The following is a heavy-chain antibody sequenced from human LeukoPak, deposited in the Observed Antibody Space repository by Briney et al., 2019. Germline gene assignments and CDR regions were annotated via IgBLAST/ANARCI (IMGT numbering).Heavy chain of an antibody. CDR1: GSSITSLHS. CDR3: ARAYEDYMDV. CDR2: MYHSGKP. Sequence: SETLSLTCLVSGSSITSLHSWGWLRQPPGKGLEWVGSMYHSGKPYYNPSLKSRVTISADTSKNQFSLKLTSVTAADTAIYYCARAYEDYMDVWGKGTTVTVSS. D-gene: IGHD5-12*01. J-gene: IGHJ6*03. V-gene: IGHV4-38-2*01.